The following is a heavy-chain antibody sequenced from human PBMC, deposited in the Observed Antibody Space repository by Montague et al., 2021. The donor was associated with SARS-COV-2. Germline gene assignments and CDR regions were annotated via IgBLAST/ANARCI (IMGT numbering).Heavy chain of an antibody. CDR3: ARGGIAARRNYFDY. J-gene: IGHJ4*02. CDR2: INLSGST. D-gene: IGHD6-6*01. V-gene: IGHV4-34*01. Sequence: SETLSLTCAVYGGSFSNYYWTWIRQPPGKRLGWIGEINLSGSTNYNPSLKSLVTISVDTSKNQFSLKLSPVTAADTAVYFCARGGIAARRNYFDYWGQGTLVTVSS. CDR1: GGSFSNYY.